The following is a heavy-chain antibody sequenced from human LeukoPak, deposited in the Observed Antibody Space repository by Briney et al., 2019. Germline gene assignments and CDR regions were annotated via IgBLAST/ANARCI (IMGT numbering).Heavy chain of an antibody. J-gene: IGHJ4*02. CDR3: ARDLVVMGSH. CDR1: GFTFSSYA. D-gene: IGHD2-15*01. CDR2: ISGSGGST. V-gene: IGHV3-23*01. Sequence: GGSLRLSCAASGFTFSSYAMHWVRQAPGKGLEWVSAISGSGGSTYYADSVKGRFTISRDNSKNTLYLQMNSLRAEDTAVYYCARDLVVMGSHWGQGTLVTVSS.